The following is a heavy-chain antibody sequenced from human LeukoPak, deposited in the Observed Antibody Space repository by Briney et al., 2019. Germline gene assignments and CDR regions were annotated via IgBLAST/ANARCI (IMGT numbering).Heavy chain of an antibody. CDR3: ARDVAGFDP. V-gene: IGHV4-59*01. CDR1: GGSIGPYY. J-gene: IGHJ5*02. D-gene: IGHD2-15*01. CDR2: IHYSRGP. Sequence: PSETLSLTSTVSGGSIGPYYWSWIRQPPGKGLEWIGYIHYSRGPKYNPSLKSRVTISVDTSKNQFSLRLTSLTAADTAVYYCARDVAGFDPWGQGTLVTVSS.